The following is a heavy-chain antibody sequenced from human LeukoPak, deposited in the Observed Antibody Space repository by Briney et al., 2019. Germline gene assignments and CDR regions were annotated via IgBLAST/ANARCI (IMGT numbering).Heavy chain of an antibody. J-gene: IGHJ4*02. CDR1: GGSISGYY. Sequence: PSETLSLTCTVSGGSISGYYWRWMRQPPRKGLEWIGYIYYSGSTNYNPSPKSRVTISVDTSKNHFSLKLSSVTAADTAVYYCARESDGYDLWSGFDYWGQGTLVTVSS. V-gene: IGHV4-59*01. CDR2: IYYSGST. CDR3: ARESDGYDLWSGFDY. D-gene: IGHD3-3*01.